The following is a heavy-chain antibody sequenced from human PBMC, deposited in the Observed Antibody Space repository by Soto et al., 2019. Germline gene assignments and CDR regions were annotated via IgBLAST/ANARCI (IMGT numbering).Heavy chain of an antibody. CDR2: MSYDGKND. CDR1: GFTFSNYA. CDR3: AREFQGVVDSGHL. D-gene: IGHD3-22*01. Sequence: SGGSLRLSCATSGFTFSNYAIHWVRQAPGKGLEWVAVMSYDGKNDYYADSVKGRFAVSRDNSRDTVYLQMNSLRREDTAMYFCAREFQGVVDSGHLWGQGTLVTVYS. V-gene: IGHV3-30*09. J-gene: IGHJ5*02.